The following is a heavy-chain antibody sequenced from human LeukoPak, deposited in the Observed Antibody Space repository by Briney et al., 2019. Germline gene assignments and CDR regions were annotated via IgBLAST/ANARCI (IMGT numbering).Heavy chain of an antibody. CDR1: GGSISSGGYY. Sequence: PSETLSLTCTVSGGSISSGGYYWSWIRQPPGKGLEWIGYIYHSGSTCYNPSLKSRVTISVDRSKNQFSLKLSSVTAADTAVYYCAWSRIAAAGIPYYFDYWGQGTLVTVSS. D-gene: IGHD6-13*01. CDR3: AWSRIAAAGIPYYFDY. CDR2: IYHSGST. J-gene: IGHJ4*02. V-gene: IGHV4-30-2*01.